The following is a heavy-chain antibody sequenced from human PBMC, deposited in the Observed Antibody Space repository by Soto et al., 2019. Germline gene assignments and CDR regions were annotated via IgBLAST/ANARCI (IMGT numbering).Heavy chain of an antibody. Sequence: ASVKVSCKASGYTFTGYYMHWVRQAPGQGLEWMGWINPNSGGTNYAQKFQGRVTMTRDTSISTAYMELSRLRSDDTAVYYCASVAVAGPFPFDYWGQGTLVTVSS. V-gene: IGHV1-2*02. D-gene: IGHD6-19*01. CDR3: ASVAVAGPFPFDY. J-gene: IGHJ4*02. CDR2: INPNSGGT. CDR1: GYTFTGYY.